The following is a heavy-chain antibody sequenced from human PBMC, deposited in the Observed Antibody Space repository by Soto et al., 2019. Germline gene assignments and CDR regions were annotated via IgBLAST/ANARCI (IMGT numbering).Heavy chain of an antibody. J-gene: IGHJ4*02. CDR3: ARAGGLGAVAVDY. CDR1: GGSISSGGYS. Sequence: QLQLQESGSGLVKPSQTLSLTCAVSGGSISSGGYSWSWIRQPPGKGLEWIGYIYHSGSTYYNPSRRSRVTISVARSKNQFSLKLSSVTAADTAVYSCARAGGLGAVAVDYWGQGTLVTVSS. D-gene: IGHD6-19*01. V-gene: IGHV4-30-2*01. CDR2: IYHSGST.